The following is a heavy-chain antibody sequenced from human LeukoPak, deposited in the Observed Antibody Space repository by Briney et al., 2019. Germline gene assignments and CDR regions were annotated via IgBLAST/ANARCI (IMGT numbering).Heavy chain of an antibody. Sequence: GASVKVSCKASGGTFSSYAISWVRQAPGQGLEWMGGIIPIFGTANYAQKFQGRVTITADESTSTAYMELSSLRSEDTAVYCCARERSSGWSPFDYWGQGTLVTVSS. CDR1: GGTFSSYA. V-gene: IGHV1-69*13. D-gene: IGHD6-19*01. J-gene: IGHJ4*02. CDR3: ARERSSGWSPFDY. CDR2: IIPIFGTA.